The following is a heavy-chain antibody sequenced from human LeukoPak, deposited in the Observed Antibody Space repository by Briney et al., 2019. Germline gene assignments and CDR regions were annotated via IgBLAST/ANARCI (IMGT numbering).Heavy chain of an antibody. J-gene: IGHJ4*02. CDR3: ARGEWFVDY. V-gene: IGHV4-34*01. Sequence: SETLSLTCAVYGGSFSGYYWSWIRQPPGKGLEWIGEINHSGSTNYNPSLKSRVTISVDTSKNQSSLKLSSVTAADTAVYYCARGEWFVDYWGQGTLVTVSS. CDR1: GGSFSGYY. D-gene: IGHD3-3*01. CDR2: INHSGST.